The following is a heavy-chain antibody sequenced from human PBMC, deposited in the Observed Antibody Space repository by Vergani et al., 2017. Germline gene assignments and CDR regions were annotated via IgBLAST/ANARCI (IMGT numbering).Heavy chain of an antibody. D-gene: IGHD6-19*01. J-gene: IGHJ4*02. CDR3: ARGGSSGWYGGGFDY. V-gene: IGHV3-33*01. CDR2: IWYDGSNK. CDR1: GFTFSSYG. Sequence: QVQLVESGGGVVQPGRSLRLSCAASGFTFSSYGMHWVRQAPGKGLEWVAVIWYDGSNKYYADSVKGRFTISRDNSKNTLYLQMNSLRAEDTAVYYCARGGSSGWYGGGFDYWGQGTLVTVSS.